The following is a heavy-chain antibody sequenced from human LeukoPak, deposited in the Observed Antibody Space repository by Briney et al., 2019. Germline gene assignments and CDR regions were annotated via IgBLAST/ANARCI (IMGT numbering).Heavy chain of an antibody. CDR1: GFTFSSYW. CDR3: ARVDSYSDPMDH. D-gene: IGHD1-26*01. V-gene: IGHV3-74*01. J-gene: IGHJ4*02. CDR2: INTDGSSS. Sequence: TGGSLRLSCADSGFTFSSYWMHWVRQAPGKGLMWVSRINTDGSSSNYAGSVKGRFTISRDNAKNTLYLQMNSLRAEDTAVYYCARVDSYSDPMDHWGQGTLVTVSS.